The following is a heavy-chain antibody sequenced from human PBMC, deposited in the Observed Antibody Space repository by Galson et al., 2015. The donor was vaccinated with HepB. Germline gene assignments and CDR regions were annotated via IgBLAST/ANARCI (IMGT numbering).Heavy chain of an antibody. CDR3: ANAVGTKSRPIDY. Sequence: SLRLSCAASGFTFSSYGMSWVRQAPGKGLEWVSYITGGSGNTYYADSVKGRFAISRDNSKNTLYLQMNSLRAEDTAVYYCANAVGTKSRPIDYWGQGTLVTVSS. D-gene: IGHD1/OR15-1a*01. V-gene: IGHV3-23*01. CDR2: ITGGSGNT. CDR1: GFTFSSYG. J-gene: IGHJ4*02.